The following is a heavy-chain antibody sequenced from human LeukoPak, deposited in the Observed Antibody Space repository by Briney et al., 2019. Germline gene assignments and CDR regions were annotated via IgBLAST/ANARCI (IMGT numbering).Heavy chain of an antibody. Sequence: GGSLRLSCAASGFTFSSYSMNWVRQAPGKGLEWVSVIYSGGSTYYADSVKGRFTISSDNSKNTLYLQMNSLRAEDTAVYYCARDYGSDWGQGTLVTVSS. CDR1: GFTFSSYS. J-gene: IGHJ4*02. V-gene: IGHV3-66*01. CDR2: IYSGGST. CDR3: ARDYGSD. D-gene: IGHD1-1*01.